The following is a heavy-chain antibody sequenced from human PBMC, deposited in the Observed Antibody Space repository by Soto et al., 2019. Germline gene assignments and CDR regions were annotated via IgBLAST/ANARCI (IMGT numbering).Heavy chain of an antibody. J-gene: IGHJ4*02. CDR1: GGSISSGGYY. V-gene: IGHV4-31*03. CDR3: AREAEMATAVDY. D-gene: IGHD5-12*01. Sequence: QVQLQESGPGLVKPSQTLSLTCTVSGGSISSGGYYWSWIRQHPGKGLEWIGYIYYSGSTYYNPSLKSRVTISVDTSKNQFSLKLSSVTAGDTAVYYCAREAEMATAVDYWGQGTLVTVSS. CDR2: IYYSGST.